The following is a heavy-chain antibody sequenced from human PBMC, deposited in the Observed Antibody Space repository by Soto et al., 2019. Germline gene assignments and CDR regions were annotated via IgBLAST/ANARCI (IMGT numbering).Heavy chain of an antibody. V-gene: IGHV1-2*02. Sequence: ASVKVSCKASGYTFTGYYMHWVRQAPGQGLEWMGWTNPNSGGTNYAQKFQGRVTMTRDTSISTAYMELSRLRSDDTAVYYCARDQVRDYYDSSGYSIVAFDIWGQGTMVTVSS. CDR1: GYTFTGYY. D-gene: IGHD3-22*01. CDR2: TNPNSGGT. J-gene: IGHJ3*02. CDR3: ARDQVRDYYDSSGYSIVAFDI.